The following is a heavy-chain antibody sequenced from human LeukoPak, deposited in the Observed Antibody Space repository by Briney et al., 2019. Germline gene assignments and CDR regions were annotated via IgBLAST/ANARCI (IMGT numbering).Heavy chain of an antibody. V-gene: IGHV3-33*01. J-gene: IGHJ4*02. CDR1: GFTFSSYG. Sequence: PGGSLRLSCTASGFTFSSYGMHWVRQAPGKGLEWVAVIWNDGINKFYAHPVKGRFTISRDSSKDTVYLQMNNLGAEDTAVYYCATYISVWYYFDYWGQGTLVAVST. CDR3: ATYISVWYYFDY. CDR2: IWNDGINK. D-gene: IGHD6-19*01.